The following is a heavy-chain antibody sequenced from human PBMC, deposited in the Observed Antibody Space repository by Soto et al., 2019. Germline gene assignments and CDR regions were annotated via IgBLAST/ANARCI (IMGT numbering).Heavy chain of an antibody. D-gene: IGHD6-13*01. CDR3: ARQLTAAADIDN. J-gene: IGHJ4*02. CDR1: GYGFASYW. V-gene: IGHV5-51*01. Sequence: GESLKISCKGSGYGFASYWIAWVRQMPGKGLEWMGIIDPGDSETRYSPSFQGQVTISADKSITTAYLQWRSLKASDTAMYYCARQLTAAADIDNWGQGTLVTVSS. CDR2: IDPGDSET.